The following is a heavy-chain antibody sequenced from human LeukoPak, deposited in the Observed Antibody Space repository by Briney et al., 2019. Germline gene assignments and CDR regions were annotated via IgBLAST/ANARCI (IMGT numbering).Heavy chain of an antibody. D-gene: IGHD3-22*01. Sequence: SETLSLTCTVSRGSISRYYWSWIRQPPGQGLEWIGYIYYSGSTDYNPSLKSRVNISVDTSKNQFSLKLSSVTAADTAVYYCARVRVSSGSHPWYFDYWGQGTLVTVSS. CDR3: ARVRVSSGSHPWYFDY. CDR2: IYYSGST. V-gene: IGHV4-59*01. J-gene: IGHJ4*02. CDR1: RGSISRYY.